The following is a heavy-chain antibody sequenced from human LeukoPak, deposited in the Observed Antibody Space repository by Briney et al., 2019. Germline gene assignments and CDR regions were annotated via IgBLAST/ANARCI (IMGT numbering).Heavy chain of an antibody. CDR1: GFTFSSYE. V-gene: IGHV3-48*03. J-gene: IGHJ4*02. Sequence: GSLRLSCAASGFTFSSYEMSWVRQAPGKGLEWLSYISSSGSVEKYADSVKGRFTISRDNAKNSLYLQMYSLRAEDTAVYYCARGEQLNYFVYWGQGALVTVSS. CDR3: ARGEQLNYFVY. D-gene: IGHD1-26*01. CDR2: ISSSGSVE.